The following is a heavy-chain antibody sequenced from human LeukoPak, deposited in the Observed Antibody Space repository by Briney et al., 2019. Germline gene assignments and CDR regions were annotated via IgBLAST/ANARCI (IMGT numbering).Heavy chain of an antibody. D-gene: IGHD1-26*01. CDR1: GFTFSSCA. V-gene: IGHV3-23*01. Sequence: GGSLRLSCAASGFTFSSCAMSWVRQAPGKGLEWVSSISGSGSPYHADSVKGRFTISRDNSQNMVYLQMNNLRAEDTALYYCAKALEGATRPGYWGQGTLVTVSS. J-gene: IGHJ4*02. CDR2: ISGSGSP. CDR3: AKALEGATRPGY.